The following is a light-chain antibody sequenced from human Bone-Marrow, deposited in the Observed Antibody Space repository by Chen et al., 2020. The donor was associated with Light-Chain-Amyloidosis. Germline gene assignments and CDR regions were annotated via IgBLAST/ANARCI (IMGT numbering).Light chain of an antibody. V-gene: IGLV3-25*03. Sequence: SYELTQSPSVSVSPGQTARITCSGDDLPTKYAYWYQQKPDQAPVLVIHRDTERPSGISERFSGSSSGTTATLTISGVQAEDEADYHCQSADSSGTYEVIFGGGTKLTVL. CDR2: RDT. CDR3: QSADSSGTYEVI. J-gene: IGLJ2*01. CDR1: DLPTKY.